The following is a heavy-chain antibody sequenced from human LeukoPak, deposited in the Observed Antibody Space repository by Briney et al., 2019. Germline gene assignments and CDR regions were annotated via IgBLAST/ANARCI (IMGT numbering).Heavy chain of an antibody. D-gene: IGHD1-1*01. J-gene: IGHJ4*02. CDR2: IYYSGST. CDR3: ARSRGRLAQLDY. CDR1: GFTFSSYG. V-gene: IGHV4-38-2*01. Sequence: GSLRLSCAASGFTFSSYGMGWIRQPPGKGLEWIGNIYYSGSTYYNPSLESRVTMSLDTSKNQFSLKLSSVPAADTAVYYCARSRGRLAQLDYWGQGTLVTVSS.